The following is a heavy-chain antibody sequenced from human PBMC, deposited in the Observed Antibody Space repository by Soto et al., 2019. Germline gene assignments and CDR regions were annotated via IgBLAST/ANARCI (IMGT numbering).Heavy chain of an antibody. CDR2: ISAYNGNT. D-gene: IGHD6-13*01. V-gene: IGHV1-18*01. CDR3: AREMSSSYWGYYYYGMDV. Sequence: QVQLVQSGAEVKKPGASVKVSCKASGYTFTSYGISWVRQAPGQGLEWMGWISAYNGNTNYAQKLQGRVTMTTDTXTXTXFMELRSLRSDDTAVYYCAREMSSSYWGYYYYGMDVWGQGTTVTGSS. CDR1: GYTFTSYG. J-gene: IGHJ6*02.